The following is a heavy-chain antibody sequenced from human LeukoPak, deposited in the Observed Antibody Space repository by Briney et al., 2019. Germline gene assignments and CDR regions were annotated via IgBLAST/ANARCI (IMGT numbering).Heavy chain of an antibody. CDR1: GFTFSSYG. CDR2: ISYDGSNK. D-gene: IGHD3/OR15-3a*01. V-gene: IGHV3-30*03. Sequence: GRSLRLSCAASGFTFSSYGMHWVRQAPGKGLEWVAVISYDGSNKYYADSVKGRFTISRDNSKNTLYLQMNSLRAEDTAVYYCATRSDVDDFDYWGQGTLVTVSS. CDR3: ATRSDVDDFDY. J-gene: IGHJ4*02.